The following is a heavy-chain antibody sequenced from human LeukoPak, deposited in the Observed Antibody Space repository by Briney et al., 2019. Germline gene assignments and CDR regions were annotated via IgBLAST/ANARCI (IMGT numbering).Heavy chain of an antibody. Sequence: GSGPTLVKPTQTLTLTCTFSGFSLSRHTVGVGWIRQPPGRALEWLASIYWNDNKRYRPSLRDRVTITKDTSKNQVVLTMTNMDPVDTATYYCAHRGVVREKYFLHWGQGTLVTVS. V-gene: IGHV2-5*01. CDR2: IYWNDNK. J-gene: IGHJ1*01. CDR3: AHRGVVREKYFLH. D-gene: IGHD3-10*01. CDR1: GFSLSRHTVG.